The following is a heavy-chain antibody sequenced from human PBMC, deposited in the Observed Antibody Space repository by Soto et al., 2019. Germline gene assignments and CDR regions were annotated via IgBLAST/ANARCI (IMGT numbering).Heavy chain of an antibody. V-gene: IGHV4-61*01. D-gene: IGHD3-9*01. J-gene: IGHJ4*02. Sequence: KLSETLSLTFTVSGGSVSSCSYYWSWIRQPPGKGLEWIGYIYYSGSTNYNPSLKSRVTISVDTSKNQFSLKLSSVTAADTAVYYCASFWVATNYDILTGYYLGSSDYWGQGTLVTVSS. CDR3: ASFWVATNYDILTGYYLGSSDY. CDR1: GGSVSSCSYY. CDR2: IYYSGST.